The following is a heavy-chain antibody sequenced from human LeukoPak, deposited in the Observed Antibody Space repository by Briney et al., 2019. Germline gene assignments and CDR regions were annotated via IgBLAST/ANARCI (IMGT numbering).Heavy chain of an antibody. CDR3: ARDGTKTRTTNAPHSSGWYGDPRYYYYYYMDV. V-gene: IGHV1-18*01. Sequence: GASVKVSCKASGYTFTSYGISWVRQAPGQGLEWMGWISAYNGNTNYAQKLQGRVTMTTDTSTSTAYMELRSLRSDDTAVYYCARDGTKTRTTNAPHSSGWYGDPRYYYYYYMDVWGKGTSVTVSS. J-gene: IGHJ6*03. CDR2: ISAYNGNT. CDR1: GYTFTSYG. D-gene: IGHD6-19*01.